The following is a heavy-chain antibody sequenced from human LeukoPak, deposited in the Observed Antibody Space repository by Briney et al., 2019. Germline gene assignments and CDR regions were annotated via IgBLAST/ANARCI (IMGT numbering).Heavy chain of an antibody. D-gene: IGHD3-3*01. CDR2: IYYSGST. V-gene: IGHV4-39*01. CDR3: ARHPRITIFGVVINRGDY. Sequence: PSETLSLTCTVSGGSISSSSYYWGWIRQPPGKGLEWIGSIYYSGSTYYNPSLKSRVTISVDTSKNQFSLELSSVTAADTAVYYCARHPRITIFGVVINRGDYWGQGTLVTVSS. J-gene: IGHJ4*02. CDR1: GGSISSSSYY.